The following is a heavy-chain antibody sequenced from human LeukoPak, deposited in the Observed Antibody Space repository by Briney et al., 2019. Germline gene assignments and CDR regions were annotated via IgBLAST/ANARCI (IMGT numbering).Heavy chain of an antibody. CDR1: GYTFATYG. CDR3: AKVAGDRLDS. Sequence: GASVKVSCKASGYTFATYGFCWVRQAPGHGLEWMGWISANNGKTNFAQKFQGRVTMTTDTSTTTGYMELTSLRPDDTAVYYCAKVAGDRLDSWGQGTLVTVSS. J-gene: IGHJ4*02. V-gene: IGHV1-18*01. D-gene: IGHD6-13*01. CDR2: ISANNGKT.